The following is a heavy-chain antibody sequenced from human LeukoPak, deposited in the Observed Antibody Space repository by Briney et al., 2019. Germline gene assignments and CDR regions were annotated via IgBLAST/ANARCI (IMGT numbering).Heavy chain of an antibody. CDR2: MSSDGRNK. D-gene: IGHD6-19*01. J-gene: IGHJ4*02. Sequence: GGSLRLSCAASGFTFSTYTMNWVRQAPGKGLEWVSFMSSDGRNKYYADSVKGRFTISRDNSESTLFLQMNSLRAEDTAVYYCAREYRSAWTSFDYWGQGTLVTVSS. CDR1: GFTFSTYT. V-gene: IGHV3-30*04. CDR3: AREYRSAWTSFDY.